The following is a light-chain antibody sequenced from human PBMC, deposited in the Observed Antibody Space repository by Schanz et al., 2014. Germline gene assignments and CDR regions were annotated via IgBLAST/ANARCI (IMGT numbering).Light chain of an antibody. J-gene: IGLJ3*02. V-gene: IGLV2-8*01. Sequence: QSALTQPPSASGSPGQSVTISCTGTSSDVGGYNYVSWYQQHPGKAPKLMIYEVSKRPSGVPGRFSGSKSGNTASLTVSGLQAEDEADFYCAAWDDSLSGSWVFGGGTKLTVL. CDR2: EVS. CDR3: AAWDDSLSGSWV. CDR1: SSDVGGYNY.